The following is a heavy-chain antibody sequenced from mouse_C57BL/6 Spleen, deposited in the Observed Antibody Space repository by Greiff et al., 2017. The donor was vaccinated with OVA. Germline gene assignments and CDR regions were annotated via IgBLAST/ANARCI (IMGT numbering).Heavy chain of an antibody. J-gene: IGHJ3*01. D-gene: IGHD2-4*01. Sequence: QVQLKQSGPELVKPGASVKISCKASGYAFSSSWMNWVKQRPGKGLEWIGRIYPGDGDTNYNGKFKGKATLTADKSSSTAYMQLSSLTSEDSAVYFGAREGNYDYDESWFAYWGQGTLVTVSA. V-gene: IGHV1-82*01. CDR1: GYAFSSSW. CDR3: AREGNYDYDESWFAY. CDR2: IYPGDGDT.